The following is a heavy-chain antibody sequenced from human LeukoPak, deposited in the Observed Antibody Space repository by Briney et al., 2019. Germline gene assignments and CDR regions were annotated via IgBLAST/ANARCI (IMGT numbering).Heavy chain of an antibody. CDR3: ARARVGYCSSTSCRYMDV. J-gene: IGHJ6*03. D-gene: IGHD2-2*01. Sequence: GGSLRLSCAASGFTFSDYYMSWIRQAPGKGLEWVSYISSSGSTIYYADSVKGRFTISRDNAKNSLYLQMNSLRAEDTAVYYCARARVGYCSSTSCRYMDVWGKGTTVTVSS. V-gene: IGHV3-11*04. CDR1: GFTFSDYY. CDR2: ISSSGSTI.